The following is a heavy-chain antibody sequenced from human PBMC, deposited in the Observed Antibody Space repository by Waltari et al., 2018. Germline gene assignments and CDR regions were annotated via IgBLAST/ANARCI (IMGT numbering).Heavy chain of an antibody. V-gene: IGHV1-2*04. Sequence: QVQLVQSGAEVTKPGASVKVSCKPSGYTFTDYHIHWVRQAPGQGLEWMGWSNPKSGGTYDAQTFQGWVTMTRDTSTSTVYMERSSLKSDDTAVYYCARRSCTGECYAPYVYWGQGSLVTVSS. D-gene: IGHD2-8*02. CDR2: SNPKSGGT. CDR3: ARRSCTGECYAPYVY. J-gene: IGHJ4*02. CDR1: GYTFTDYH.